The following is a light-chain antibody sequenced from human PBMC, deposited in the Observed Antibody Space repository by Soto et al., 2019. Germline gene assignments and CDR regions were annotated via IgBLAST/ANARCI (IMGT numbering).Light chain of an antibody. Sequence: DVVMTQSPLFLPVTVGQPASISCRSGQSLVHSNGNTFLSWFQQRPGQSPRRLIYLVSNRDSGVPDRFSGGGSGTDFTLKISRVEAEDVGVYYCMQGTHWPWTFGQGTKVDIK. CDR3: MQGTHWPWT. V-gene: IGKV2-30*02. CDR1: QSLVHSNGNTF. J-gene: IGKJ1*01. CDR2: LVS.